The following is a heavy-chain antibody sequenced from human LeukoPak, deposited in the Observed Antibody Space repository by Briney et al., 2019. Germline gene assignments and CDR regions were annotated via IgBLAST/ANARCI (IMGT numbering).Heavy chain of an antibody. CDR3: AREYKYCGGDCHSLGY. D-gene: IGHD2-21*02. V-gene: IGHV4-31*11. CDR1: GVSISSGGYY. J-gene: IGHJ4*02. Sequence: SQTLSLTCAVSGVSISSGGYYWYWIRHHPGKGLEWIGYIYYTGNTYYNPSLKSRLTILVDTSKNQFSLKPSSVTAADTAVYYCAREYKYCGGDCHSLGYWGQGTPVTVSS. CDR2: IYYTGNT.